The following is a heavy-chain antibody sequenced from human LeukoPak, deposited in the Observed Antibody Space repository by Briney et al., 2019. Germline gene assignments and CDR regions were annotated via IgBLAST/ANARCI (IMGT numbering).Heavy chain of an antibody. V-gene: IGHV3-48*03. J-gene: IGHJ6*03. CDR2: ISSSGSTI. Sequence: GGSLRLSCAASGFTFSSYEMNWVRQAPGKGLEWVSYISSSGSTIYYADSVKGRFTISRDNAKNSLYLQMNSLRAEDTAVYYCARESYSGSSLYYYYYYYMDVWGKGTTVTVSS. CDR1: GFTFSSYE. CDR3: ARESYSGSSLYYYYYYYMDV. D-gene: IGHD1-26*01.